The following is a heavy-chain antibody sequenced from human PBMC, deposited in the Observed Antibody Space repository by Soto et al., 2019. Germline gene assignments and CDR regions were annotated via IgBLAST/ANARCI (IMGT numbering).Heavy chain of an antibody. J-gene: IGHJ4*02. CDR3: ARVAY. CDR2: ISSGSSDT. CDR1: GFTFSRFS. V-gene: IGHV3-21*01. Sequence: VGSLRLSCEASGFTFSRFSMNWFRQVPVKGLEWVASISSGSSDTWYADSVKGRFIISRDNAQNSLFLQMNTLRPEDTATYYCARVAYWGPGTQVTVSS.